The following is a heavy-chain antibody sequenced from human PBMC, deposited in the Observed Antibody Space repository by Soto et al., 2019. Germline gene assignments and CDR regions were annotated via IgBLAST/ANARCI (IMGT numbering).Heavy chain of an antibody. Sequence: GASVKVSCKASGYTFTRYTMNWVRQGPGQRLEWMGWINPDNGNTKSSQKFQDRVIITRDTSASTAYMDLSSLRSEDTAVYYCARGIATGQLDPWGQATLVTVSS. V-gene: IGHV1-3*01. J-gene: IGHJ5*02. D-gene: IGHD2-15*01. CDR3: ARGIATGQLDP. CDR1: GYTFTRYT. CDR2: INPDNGNT.